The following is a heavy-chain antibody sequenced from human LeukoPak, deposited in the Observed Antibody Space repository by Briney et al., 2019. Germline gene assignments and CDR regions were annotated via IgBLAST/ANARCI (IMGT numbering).Heavy chain of an antibody. CDR1: GGSFSGYY. Sequence: PSETLSLTCAVYGGSFSGYYWSWIRQPPGKGLEWIGEINHSGSTNYNPSLKSRVTISVDTSKNQFSLKLSSVTAADTAVYYCASSYITMIVVAPSAFDIWGQGTMVTVSS. J-gene: IGHJ3*02. V-gene: IGHV4-34*01. CDR3: ASSYITMIVVAPSAFDI. D-gene: IGHD3-22*01. CDR2: INHSGST.